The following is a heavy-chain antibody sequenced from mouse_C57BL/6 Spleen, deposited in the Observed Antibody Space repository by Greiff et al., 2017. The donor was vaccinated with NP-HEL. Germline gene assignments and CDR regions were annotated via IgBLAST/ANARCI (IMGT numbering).Heavy chain of an antibody. J-gene: IGHJ1*03. Sequence: LVESGPELVKPGASVKISCKASGYAFSSSWMNWVKQRPGKGLEWIGRIYPGDGDTNYNGKFKGKATLTADKSSSTAYMQLSSLTSEDSAVYFCARDYYYGSSYDWYFDVWGTGTTVTVSS. CDR1: GYAFSSSW. D-gene: IGHD1-1*01. V-gene: IGHV1-82*01. CDR3: ARDYYYGSSYDWYFDV. CDR2: IYPGDGDT.